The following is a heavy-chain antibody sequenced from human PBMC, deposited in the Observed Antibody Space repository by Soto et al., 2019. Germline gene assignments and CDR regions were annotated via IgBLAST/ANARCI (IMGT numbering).Heavy chain of an antibody. V-gene: IGHV1-18*01. J-gene: IGHJ4*02. CDR3: ARVSAVSAVVVVAATFDY. Sequence: GASVKVSCKASGYTFTSYGISWVRQAPGQGPEWMGWISAYNGNTNYAQKLQGRVTMTTDTSTSTAYMELRSLRSDDTAVYYCARVSAVSAVVVVAATFDYWGQGTLVTVSS. CDR2: ISAYNGNT. D-gene: IGHD2-15*01. CDR1: GYTFTSYG.